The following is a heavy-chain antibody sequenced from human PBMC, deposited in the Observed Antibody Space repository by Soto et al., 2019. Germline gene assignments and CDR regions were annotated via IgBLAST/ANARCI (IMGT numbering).Heavy chain of an antibody. J-gene: IGHJ4*02. CDR3: AKAYFVWSSEQPYYFDY. D-gene: IGHD3-16*01. CDR1: GFTFSNYA. CDR2: ISGSGGRS. V-gene: IGHV3-23*01. Sequence: EVQLLDSGGGLVQPGGSLRLSCAASGFTFSNYAMTCVRQCPGKGLEWVSGISGSGGRSYYADSVKGRFTISRDNSKSTLYLQMNSLIAADTAVYYCAKAYFVWSSEQPYYFDYWGQGTLVTVS.